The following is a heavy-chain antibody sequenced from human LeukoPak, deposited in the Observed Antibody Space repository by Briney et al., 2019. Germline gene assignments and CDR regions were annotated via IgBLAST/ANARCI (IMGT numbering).Heavy chain of an antibody. CDR1: GFTFSDYR. V-gene: IGHV3-33*06. D-gene: IGHD5-24*01. CDR2: IWHDGSNK. CDR3: AKDGDAYTEFYYYYLDV. Sequence: GRSLRLSCAASGFTFSDYRLHWVRQAPGKGLEWVALIWHDGSNKYYADSVMGRFTISRDNSKNTLYLQMNSLRAEDTAIYYCAKDGDAYTEFYYYYLDVWGKGTPVTVSS. J-gene: IGHJ6*03.